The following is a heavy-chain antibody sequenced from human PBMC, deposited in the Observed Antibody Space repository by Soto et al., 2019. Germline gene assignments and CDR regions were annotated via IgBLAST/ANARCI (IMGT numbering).Heavy chain of an antibody. CDR1: GFTVSSNY. D-gene: IGHD3-22*01. Sequence: EVQLVASGGGLVQPGGSLRLSCAASGFTVSSNYMSWVRQAPGKGLEWVSVIYSGGSTYYADSVKGRFTISRHNSKNTLYLQMNSLRAEDTAVYYCAGRTYYYDSSGYKIFDYWGQGTLVTVSS. CDR2: IYSGGST. CDR3: AGRTYYYDSSGYKIFDY. V-gene: IGHV3-53*04. J-gene: IGHJ4*02.